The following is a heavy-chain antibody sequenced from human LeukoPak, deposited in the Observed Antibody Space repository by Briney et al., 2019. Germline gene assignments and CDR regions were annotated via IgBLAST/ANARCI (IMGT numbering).Heavy chain of an antibody. CDR2: ISISGGDT. Sequence: PGGSLRLSCALSGFTFSNSAMSWVRQAPGKGLEWVSGISISGGDTYYADSVTGRFTISRDNSKSTLYLQMDSLRAEDTAVYYCAKEEVPNDYWGQGTLVTVSS. CDR1: GFTFSNSA. D-gene: IGHD1-1*01. V-gene: IGHV3-23*01. CDR3: AKEEVPNDY. J-gene: IGHJ4*02.